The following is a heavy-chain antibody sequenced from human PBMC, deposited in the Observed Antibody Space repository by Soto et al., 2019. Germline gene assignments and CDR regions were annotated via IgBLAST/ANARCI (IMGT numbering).Heavy chain of an antibody. CDR1: GYTLTELS. CDR2: FDPEDGET. Sequence: ASVKVSCKVSGYTLTELSMHWVRQAPGKGLEWMGGFDPEDGETIYAQKFQGRVTMTEDTSTDTAYMELSSLRSEDTAVYYCATGWGRSSSWPHYYYYGMDVWVQGTTVTVSS. V-gene: IGHV1-24*01. D-gene: IGHD6-13*01. J-gene: IGHJ6*02. CDR3: ATGWGRSSSWPHYYYYGMDV.